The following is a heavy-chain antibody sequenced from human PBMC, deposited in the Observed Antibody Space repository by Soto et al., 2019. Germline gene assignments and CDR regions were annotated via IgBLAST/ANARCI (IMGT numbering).Heavy chain of an antibody. D-gene: IGHD3-22*01. Sequence: ASVKVSCKASGYTFTSYDINWVRQATGQGLEWMGWMNPNSGNTGYAQKFQGRATMTRNTSISTAYMELSSLRSEDTAVYYCARGLSRITMIVVVDNWFDPWGQGTLVTVSS. V-gene: IGHV1-8*01. CDR2: MNPNSGNT. CDR3: ARGLSRITMIVVVDNWFDP. CDR1: GYTFTSYD. J-gene: IGHJ5*02.